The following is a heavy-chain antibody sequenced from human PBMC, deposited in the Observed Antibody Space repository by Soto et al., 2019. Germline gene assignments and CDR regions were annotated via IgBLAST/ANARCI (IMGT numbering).Heavy chain of an antibody. Sequence: PGGSLRLSCTASGFTFGDYAMSWVRQAPGKGLEWVGFIRSKAYGGTTEYAASVKGRFTISRDDSKSIAYLQMNSLKTEDTAVYYCTRDHEKAAAYGRTDPFDYWGQGTLVTVSS. CDR2: IRSKAYGGTT. D-gene: IGHD6-13*01. CDR3: TRDHEKAAAYGRTDPFDY. V-gene: IGHV3-49*04. CDR1: GFTFGDYA. J-gene: IGHJ4*02.